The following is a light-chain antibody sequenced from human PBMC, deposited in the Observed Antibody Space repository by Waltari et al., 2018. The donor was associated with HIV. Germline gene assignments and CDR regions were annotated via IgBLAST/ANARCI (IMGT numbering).Light chain of an antibody. J-gene: IGLJ1*01. CDR3: SSYTSSSTGV. Sequence: QSALTHPASVSGSPGQSITISCTGTRSDVGGYNYVSWYQQHPGKAPKLMIYDVSNRPSGVSNRFSGSKSGNTASLTISGLQAEDEADYYCSSYTSSSTGVFGTGTKVTVL. CDR2: DVS. V-gene: IGLV2-14*03. CDR1: RSDVGGYNY.